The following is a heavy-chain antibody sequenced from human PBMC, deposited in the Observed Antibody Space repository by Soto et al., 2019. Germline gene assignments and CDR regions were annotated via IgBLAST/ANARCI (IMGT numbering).Heavy chain of an antibody. D-gene: IGHD3-16*01. J-gene: IGHJ4*02. CDR2: ISSSSSYI. Sequence: EVQLVESGGGLVKPGGSLRLSCAASGFTFSSYSMNWVRQAPGKGLEWVSSISSSSSYIYYADSVKGRFTISRDNAKNSLYLQMNSLIAEDTAVYYCARDYGGYGGFDYWGQGTLFNVSS. CDR3: ARDYGGYGGFDY. CDR1: GFTFSSYS. V-gene: IGHV3-21*01.